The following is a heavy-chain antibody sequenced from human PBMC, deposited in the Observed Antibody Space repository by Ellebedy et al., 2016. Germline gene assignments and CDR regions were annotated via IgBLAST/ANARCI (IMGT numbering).Heavy chain of an antibody. J-gene: IGHJ4*02. CDR1: GFTFSSYS. D-gene: IGHD6-6*01. CDR3: ARDRIGYSSSPPLTSPDY. CDR2: ISSSSSYI. V-gene: IGHV3-21*01. Sequence: GESLKISCAASGFTFSSYSMNWVRQAPGKGLEWVSSISSSSSYIYYADSVKGRFTISRDNAKNSLYLQMNSLRAEDTAVYYCARDRIGYSSSPPLTSPDYWGQGTLVTVSS.